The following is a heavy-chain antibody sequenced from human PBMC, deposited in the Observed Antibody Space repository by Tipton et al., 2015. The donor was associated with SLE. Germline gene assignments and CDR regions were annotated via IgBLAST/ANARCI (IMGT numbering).Heavy chain of an antibody. D-gene: IGHD6-13*01. V-gene: IGHV4-34*01. J-gene: IGHJ4*02. Sequence: TLSLTCAVYGGSFSGYYWSWIRQLPGKGLEWIGEINHSGSTNYNPSLKSRVTISVDTSKNQFSLKLSSVTAADTAVYYCASHSSSWFLDYWGQGTLVTVSS. CDR3: ASHSSSWFLDY. CDR1: GGSFSGYY. CDR2: INHSGST.